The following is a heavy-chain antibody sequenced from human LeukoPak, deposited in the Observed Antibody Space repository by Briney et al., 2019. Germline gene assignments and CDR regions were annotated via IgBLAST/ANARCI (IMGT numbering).Heavy chain of an antibody. CDR1: GYSFISYD. Sequence: ASVKVSCKASGYSFISYDIHWVRQAAGQGLEWKGWMNPNSGNTGYTQKFQGRVTMTRDTSVSTAYMELSSLRYEDTAIYYCARAHSRENMPTANTGCWFDPWGQGTLVTVSS. V-gene: IGHV1-8*01. CDR3: ARAHSRENMPTANTGCWFDP. CDR2: MNPNSGNT. J-gene: IGHJ5*02. D-gene: IGHD5-18*01.